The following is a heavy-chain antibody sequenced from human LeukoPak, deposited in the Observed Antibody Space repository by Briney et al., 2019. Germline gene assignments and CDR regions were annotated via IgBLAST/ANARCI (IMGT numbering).Heavy chain of an antibody. V-gene: IGHV4-34*01. D-gene: IGHD3-3*01. J-gene: IGHJ2*01. Sequence: SETLSLTCAVYGGSFSGFYWSWIRQPPGKELEWIGEINHSGGTNYNPSLKSRVTISVDTSKNQFSLKLSSVTAADTAVYYCARHQGVVDLWGRGSLVTVSS. CDR1: GGSFSGFY. CDR3: ARHQGVVDL. CDR2: INHSGGT.